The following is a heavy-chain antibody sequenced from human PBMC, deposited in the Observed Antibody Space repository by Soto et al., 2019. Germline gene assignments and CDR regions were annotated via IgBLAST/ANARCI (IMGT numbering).Heavy chain of an antibody. CDR2: IYYSGST. V-gene: IGHV4-59*01. CDR1: GGSISSYY. J-gene: IGHJ6*02. D-gene: IGHD1-7*01. Sequence: XEALSLTCAVAGGSISSYYWSWIRQPPGKGLEWIGYIYYSGSTNYNPSLKSRVTISVDTSKNQFSLKLSSVTAADTAVYYCARGFRLELRHYYGMDVWGQGTTVTVSS. CDR3: ARGFRLELRHYYGMDV.